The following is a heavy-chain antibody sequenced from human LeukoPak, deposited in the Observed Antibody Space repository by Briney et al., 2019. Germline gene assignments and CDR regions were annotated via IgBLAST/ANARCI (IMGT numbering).Heavy chain of an antibody. Sequence: ASVKVSCKASGGTFSSYAISWVRQAPGQGLEWMGRIIPILGIANYAQKFQGRVTITADKSTSTAYMELSSLRSEDTAVYYCAAVRWTNWFDPWGQGTLVTVSS. J-gene: IGHJ5*02. V-gene: IGHV1-69*04. CDR1: GGTFSSYA. D-gene: IGHD5-24*01. CDR2: IIPILGIA. CDR3: AAVRWTNWFDP.